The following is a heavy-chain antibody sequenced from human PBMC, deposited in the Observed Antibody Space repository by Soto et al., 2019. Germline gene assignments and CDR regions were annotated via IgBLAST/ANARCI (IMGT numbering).Heavy chain of an antibody. CDR1: GFMFSSYS. CDR2: IGSTSGTI. D-gene: IGHD2-15*01. CDR3: ARARRYCSGGSCYSGSDY. V-gene: IGHV3-48*01. J-gene: IGHJ4*02. Sequence: GGSLRLSCAASGFMFSSYSMNWVRQAPGKGLEWLSYIGSTSGTIYYADSVKGRFTISRDNARNSLYLQMDSLRAEDTAVYYCARARRYCSGGSCYSGSDYWGQGTLVTVSS.